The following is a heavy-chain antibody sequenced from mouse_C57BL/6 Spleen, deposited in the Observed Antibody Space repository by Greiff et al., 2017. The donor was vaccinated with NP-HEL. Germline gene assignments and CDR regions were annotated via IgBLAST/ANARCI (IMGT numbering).Heavy chain of an antibody. Sequence: EVKLVESGGGLVQPGGSLSLSCAASGFTFTDCYMSWVRQPPGKALEWLGFIRNKANGYTTEYSASVKGRFTISRDNSQSILYLQMNALRAEDSATYYCARYKYYSNYDWYFDVWGTGTTVTVSS. CDR3: ARYKYYSNYDWYFDV. D-gene: IGHD2-5*01. CDR2: IRNKANGYTT. J-gene: IGHJ1*03. CDR1: GFTFTDCY. V-gene: IGHV7-3*01.